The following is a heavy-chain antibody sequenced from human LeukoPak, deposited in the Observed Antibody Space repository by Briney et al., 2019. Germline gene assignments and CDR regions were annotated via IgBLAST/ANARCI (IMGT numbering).Heavy chain of an antibody. CDR3: ASDIVATSGDF. D-gene: IGHD5-12*01. CDR1: GFTFSDYY. J-gene: IGHJ4*02. V-gene: IGHV3-11*01. CDR2: ITSSGDDI. Sequence: KSGGSLRLSCAASGFTFSDYYMSWIRQAPGKGLEWVAYITSSGDDIYYADSVKGRFTISRDNAKNALFLRMSSLRVEDTATCYCASDIVATSGDFWGQGTLVTVSS.